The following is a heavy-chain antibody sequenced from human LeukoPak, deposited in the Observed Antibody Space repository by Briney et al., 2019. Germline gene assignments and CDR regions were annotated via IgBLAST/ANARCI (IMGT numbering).Heavy chain of an antibody. CDR1: GYSISSGYY. CDR2: IYYNGIT. V-gene: IGHV4-38-2*02. D-gene: IGHD4-17*01. Sequence: SETLSLTCTVSGYSISSGYYWGWIRQPPGKGLEWIGSIYYNGITYYNPSLKSRVTISVDTSKNQFSLKLSSVTAADTAVYYCARGGMTTVTILQYWGQGTPVTVSS. CDR3: ARGGMTTVTILQY. J-gene: IGHJ4*02.